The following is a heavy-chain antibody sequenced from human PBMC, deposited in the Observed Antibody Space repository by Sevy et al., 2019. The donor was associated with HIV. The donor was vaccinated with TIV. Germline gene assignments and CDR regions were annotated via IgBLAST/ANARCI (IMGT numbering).Heavy chain of an antibody. D-gene: IGHD2-21*01. V-gene: IGHV4-4*02. Sequence: SETLSLTCVVSGGSISSSNWWSWVRQPPGKGLEWIGEIYHSGSTNYNPSLESRVSISIDKSKNHFSLKVNPVTAADTAVYYCARDDSALYSYGLDLWGQGTTVTVSS. J-gene: IGHJ6*02. CDR1: GGSISSSNW. CDR3: ARDDSALYSYGLDL. CDR2: IYHSGST.